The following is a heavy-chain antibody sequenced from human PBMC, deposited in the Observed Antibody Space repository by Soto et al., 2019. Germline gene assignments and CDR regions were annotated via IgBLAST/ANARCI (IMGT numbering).Heavy chain of an antibody. J-gene: IGHJ5*02. CDR3: AREIVTAGRKNYFDP. D-gene: IGHD2-21*02. CDR1: GGTVASSHW. Sequence: SETLSLTCGVSGGTVASSHWWSWVRQSPSRGLEWIGNVYHTGDTNFNPSLQSRVTFSVDKSNNQFSLRLTSLTAADTAVYFCAREIVTAGRKNYFDPWALEPWSPSP. V-gene: IGHV4-4*02. CDR2: VYHTGDT.